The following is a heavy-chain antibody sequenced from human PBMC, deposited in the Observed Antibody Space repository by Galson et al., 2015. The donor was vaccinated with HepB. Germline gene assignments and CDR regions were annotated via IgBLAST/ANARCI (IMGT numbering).Heavy chain of an antibody. CDR2: ISNSSSYI. V-gene: IGHV3-21*01. J-gene: IGHJ6*02. CDR3: AREGLVDIVVVVAATEGGDGMDV. Sequence: SLRLSCAASGFTFSSYSMNWVRQAPGKGLEWVSSISNSSSYIYYADSVKGRFTISRDNAKNSLYLQMNSLRAEDTAVYYCAREGLVDIVVVVAATEGGDGMDVWGQGTTVTVSS. D-gene: IGHD2-15*01. CDR1: GFTFSSYS.